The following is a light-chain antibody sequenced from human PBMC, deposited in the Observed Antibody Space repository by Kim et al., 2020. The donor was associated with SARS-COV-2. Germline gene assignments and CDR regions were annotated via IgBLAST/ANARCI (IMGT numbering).Light chain of an antibody. CDR2: KSS. J-gene: IGKJ1*01. CDR3: QKYNSFSPWT. V-gene: IGKV1-5*03. Sequence: DIQMTQSPSTLSASVGDRVTLTCRASQNISNWLAWYQQKPGKAPKLLIYKSSSLEGGVPSRFSGSGSGTEFTLTISSLQPDDCAAYYCQKYNSFSPWTFGQGTKVDIK. CDR1: QNISNW.